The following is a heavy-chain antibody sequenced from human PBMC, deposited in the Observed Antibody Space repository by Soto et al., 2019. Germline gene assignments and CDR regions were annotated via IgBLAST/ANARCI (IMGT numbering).Heavy chain of an antibody. CDR1: GGTFSSYT. J-gene: IGHJ3*02. Sequence: QVQLVHSGAEVKKPGSSVKVSCKASGGTFSSYTISWVRQAPGQGLEWMGRIIPILGIANYAQKFQGRVTITADKSTSTAYMELSSLRSEDTAVYYCARKAANDAFDIWGQGTMVTVSS. V-gene: IGHV1-69*02. CDR3: ARKAANDAFDI. CDR2: IIPILGIA. D-gene: IGHD6-13*01.